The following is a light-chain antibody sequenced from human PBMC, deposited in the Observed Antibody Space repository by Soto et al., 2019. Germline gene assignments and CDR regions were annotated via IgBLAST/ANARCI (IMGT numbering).Light chain of an antibody. J-gene: IGLJ2*01. V-gene: IGLV2-8*01. Sequence: QSALTQPPSASGSPGQSVTISCTGTSSDVAGYNYVSWYQQHPGKAPKLMIYEVSKRPSGVPDRFSGSKSGNTASLTVSGLQAEDEADYYCSSYAGKNNLVFGGGTKVTVL. CDR2: EVS. CDR3: SSYAGKNNLV. CDR1: SSDVAGYNY.